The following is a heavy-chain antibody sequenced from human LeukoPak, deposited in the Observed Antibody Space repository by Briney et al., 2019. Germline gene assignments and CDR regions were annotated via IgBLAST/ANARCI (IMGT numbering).Heavy chain of an antibody. CDR1: GFTFSSHS. Sequence: PGGSLRLSCAASGFTFSSHSMSWVRQAPGKGLEWVSAISGSGGSTYYADSVKGRFTISRDNSKNTLYLQMNSLRAEDTAVYYCAKVLWFGELLSYFDYWGQGTLVTVSS. CDR2: ISGSGGST. J-gene: IGHJ4*02. D-gene: IGHD3-10*01. V-gene: IGHV3-23*01. CDR3: AKVLWFGELLSYFDY.